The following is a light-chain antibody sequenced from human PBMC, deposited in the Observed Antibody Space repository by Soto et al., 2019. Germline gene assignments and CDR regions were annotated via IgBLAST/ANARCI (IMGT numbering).Light chain of an antibody. Sequence: QSVLTQSPSASASLGASVKLTCTLSSGHNSYAIAWHQQQPEKGPRYLMKLNSDGSHSKGDGIPDRFSGSSSGAERYLTISSLQSEDEADYYCQTWGTGIHWVFGGGTKLTVL. CDR2: LNSDGSH. CDR3: QTWGTGIHWV. CDR1: SGHNSYA. V-gene: IGLV4-69*01. J-gene: IGLJ3*02.